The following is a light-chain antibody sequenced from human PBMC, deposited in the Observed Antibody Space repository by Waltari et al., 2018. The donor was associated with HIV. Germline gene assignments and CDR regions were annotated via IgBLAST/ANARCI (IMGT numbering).Light chain of an antibody. CDR2: DDS. Sequence: YVLTQPPSVSVAPGQTARITCGGDNIAVRKVHWYQRRPGQAPALVVFDDSDRPSGIPERFSGSISGNTATLIISRVEDGDEADYYCQVWDESNEQVVFGGGTRLTVL. V-gene: IGLV3-21*02. CDR1: NIAVRK. J-gene: IGLJ2*01. CDR3: QVWDESNEQVV.